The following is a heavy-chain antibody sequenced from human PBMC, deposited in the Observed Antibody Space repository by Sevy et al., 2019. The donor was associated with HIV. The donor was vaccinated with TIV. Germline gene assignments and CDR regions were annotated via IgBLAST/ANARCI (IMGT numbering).Heavy chain of an antibody. CDR1: GFTFSSYS. CDR2: ISSSSSYI. CDR3: ARVAVAGRYYYGMDV. J-gene: IGHJ6*02. V-gene: IGHV3-21*01. Sequence: GGSLRLSCAASGFTFSSYSMNWVRQAPGKGLEWVSSISSSSSYIYYADSVKGRFTISRDNAKNSLYLQMNSLRAEDTAVYYCARVAVAGRYYYGMDVWGQWTTVTVSS. D-gene: IGHD6-19*01.